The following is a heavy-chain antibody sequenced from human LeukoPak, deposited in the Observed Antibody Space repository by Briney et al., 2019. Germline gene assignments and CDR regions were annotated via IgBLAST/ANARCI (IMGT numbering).Heavy chain of an antibody. D-gene: IGHD3-3*01. Sequence: SETLSLTCAVYGGSFSGYYWSWIRQPPGKGLEWIGEINHSGSTNYNPSLKSRVTVSVDTSKNQFSLKLSSVTAADTAVYYCARHSSDRITIFGVVIDDAFDIWGQGTMVTVSS. J-gene: IGHJ3*02. CDR2: INHSGST. V-gene: IGHV4-34*01. CDR3: ARHSSDRITIFGVVIDDAFDI. CDR1: GGSFSGYY.